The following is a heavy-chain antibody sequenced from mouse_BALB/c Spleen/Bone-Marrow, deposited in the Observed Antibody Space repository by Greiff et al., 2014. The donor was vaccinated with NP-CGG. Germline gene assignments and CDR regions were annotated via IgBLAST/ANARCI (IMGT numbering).Heavy chain of an antibody. CDR3: AREVDGWYYFDY. CDR1: GFTFSSYA. J-gene: IGHJ2*01. V-gene: IGHV5-6-5*01. D-gene: IGHD2-3*01. CDR2: ISSSGST. Sequence: EVQLVESGGGLVKPGGSLKLSCAASGFTFSSYAMSWVRQTPEKRLEWVASISSSGSTYYPDSVKGRFTISRDNARNILYLQMSSLRSEDTAMYYCAREVDGWYYFDYWGQGTTLTVSS.